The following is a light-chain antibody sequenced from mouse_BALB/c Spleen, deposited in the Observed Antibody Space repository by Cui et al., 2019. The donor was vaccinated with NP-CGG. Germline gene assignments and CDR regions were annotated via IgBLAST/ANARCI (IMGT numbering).Light chain of an antibody. Sequence: QAVVTQESAPTTSPGEKVTLTCRSSTGAVTTNNYANWVQEKPDHLFAGLIGGTNNRAPGVPARFSGSLIGDKAALTITGAQTEDDAIYFCALWYSNHWVFGGGTKLTVL. CDR1: TGAVTTNNY. V-gene: IGLV1*01. J-gene: IGLJ1*01. CDR3: ALWYSNHWV. CDR2: GTN.